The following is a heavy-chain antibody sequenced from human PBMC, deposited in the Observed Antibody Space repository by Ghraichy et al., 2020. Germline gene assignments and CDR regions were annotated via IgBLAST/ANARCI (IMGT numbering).Heavy chain of an antibody. CDR1: GFTFSSYS. Sequence: GGSLRLSCAASGFTFSSYSMNWVRQAPGKGLEWVSSISSSSSYIYYADSVKGRFTISRDNAKNSLYLQMNSLRAEDTAVYYCARDRDGYNGLVDYWGQGTLVTVSS. CDR3: ARDRDGYNGLVDY. V-gene: IGHV3-21*01. D-gene: IGHD5-24*01. CDR2: ISSSSSYI. J-gene: IGHJ4*02.